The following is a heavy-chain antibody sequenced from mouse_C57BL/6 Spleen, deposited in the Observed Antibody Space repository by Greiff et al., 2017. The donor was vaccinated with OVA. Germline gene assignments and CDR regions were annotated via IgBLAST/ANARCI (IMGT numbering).Heavy chain of an antibody. CDR2: ISYDGSN. J-gene: IGHJ4*01. CDR3: ARDRTTVVADYYAMDY. D-gene: IGHD1-1*01. V-gene: IGHV3-6*01. Sequence: EVKVEESGPGLVKPSQSLSLTCSVTGYSITSGYYWNWIRQFPGNKLEWMGYISYDGSNNYNPSLKNRISITRDTSKNQFFLKLNSVTTEDTATYYCARDRTTVVADYYAMDYWGQGTSVTVSS. CDR1: GYSITSGYY.